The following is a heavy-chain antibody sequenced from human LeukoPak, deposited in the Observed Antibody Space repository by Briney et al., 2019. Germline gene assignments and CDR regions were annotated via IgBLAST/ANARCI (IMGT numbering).Heavy chain of an antibody. V-gene: IGHV1-2*02. CDR3: ARGRGGATTGFDH. Sequence: GASVTVSCKASGYTFSGYYMHWVRQAPGQGLESMGWINSNSGARNYAPKFQGRVTFSRDNSISTDYMELSSLRSDDTAIYYCARGRGGATTGFDHWGQGTLVTVSS. CDR1: GYTFSGYY. J-gene: IGHJ4*02. D-gene: IGHD1-26*01. CDR2: INSNSGAR.